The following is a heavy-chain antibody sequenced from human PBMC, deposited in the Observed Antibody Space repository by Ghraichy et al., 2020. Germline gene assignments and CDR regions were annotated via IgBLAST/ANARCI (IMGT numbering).Heavy chain of an antibody. CDR1: GFTFSSYW. D-gene: IGHD3-3*01. V-gene: IGHV3-7*01. J-gene: IGHJ4*02. CDR2: IKQDGSEK. Sequence: GALRLSCAASGFTFSSYWMSWVRQAPGKGLEWVANIKQDGSEKYYVDSVKGRFTISRDNAKNSLYLQMNSLRAEDTAVYYCAREGDFWSGYYLAYWGQGTLVTVSS. CDR3: AREGDFWSGYYLAY.